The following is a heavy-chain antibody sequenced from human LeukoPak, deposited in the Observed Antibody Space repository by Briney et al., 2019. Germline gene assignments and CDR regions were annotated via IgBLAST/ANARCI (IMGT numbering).Heavy chain of an antibody. CDR2: IWYDGSEK. D-gene: IGHD6-19*01. V-gene: IGHV3-33*01. CDR3: ARLLGWTLDY. CDR1: GFTFSSYG. J-gene: IGHJ4*02. Sequence: PGGSLRLSCAASGFTFSSYGMNWVRQAPGKGLEWVAVIWYDGSEKYYAASVKGRFTISRDNSKNTLFLQMNSLRAEDTAVYYCARLLGWTLDYWGQGTLVTVSS.